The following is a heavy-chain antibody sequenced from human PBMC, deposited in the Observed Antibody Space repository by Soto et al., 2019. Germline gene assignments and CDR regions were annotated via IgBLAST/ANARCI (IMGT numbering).Heavy chain of an antibody. Sequence: QVQLQASGPGLVKPSEPLSLTCSVSGDSINNYYWSWIRQPPGQGLEWIGFVHYTGSANYNPSLQSRGPISGGTSKKQGSRRLSAGTAADSGVYYWAREGASRFRGFDYWGQGTLVTVSS. CDR2: VHYTGSA. V-gene: IGHV4-59*01. J-gene: IGHJ4*02. D-gene: IGHD2-2*01. CDR3: AREGASRFRGFDY. CDR1: GDSINNYY.